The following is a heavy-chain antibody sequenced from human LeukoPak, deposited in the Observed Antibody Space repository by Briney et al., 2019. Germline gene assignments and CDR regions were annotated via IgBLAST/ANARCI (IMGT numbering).Heavy chain of an antibody. CDR3: VRRMYGSGSYYMLGINWFDP. Sequence: GESLKISCKGSGYSFTSYWIGWVRQMPGKGLEWMGIIYPGDSDTRYSPSFQGQVTISADKSISTAYLQWSSLKASDTAMYYCVRRMYGSGSYYMLGINWFDPWGQGTLVTVSS. D-gene: IGHD3-10*01. V-gene: IGHV5-51*01. J-gene: IGHJ5*02. CDR2: IYPGDSDT. CDR1: GYSFTSYW.